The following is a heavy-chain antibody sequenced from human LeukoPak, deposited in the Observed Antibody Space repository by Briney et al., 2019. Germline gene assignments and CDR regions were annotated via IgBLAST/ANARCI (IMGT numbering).Heavy chain of an antibody. CDR2: INPNSGGT. J-gene: IGHJ4*02. V-gene: IGHV1-2*04. D-gene: IGHD1-26*01. CDR1: GYTFTGYY. CDR3: ARDAGVGWELPNYFDY. Sequence: ASVKVSCKASGYTFTGYYMHWVRQAPGQGLEWMGWINPNSGGTNYAQKFQGWVTMTRDTSISTAYMELSRLRSDDTAVYYCARDAGVGWELPNYFDYWGQGTLVTVSS.